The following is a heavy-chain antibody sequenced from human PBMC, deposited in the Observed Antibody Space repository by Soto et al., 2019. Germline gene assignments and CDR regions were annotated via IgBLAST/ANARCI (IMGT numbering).Heavy chain of an antibody. CDR3: ARGVPVVVVAATPLYYFDY. CDR1: GGSISSGGYY. D-gene: IGHD2-15*01. Sequence: SETLSLTCTVSGGSISSGGYYWSWIRQHPGKGLEWIGYIYYSGSTYYNPSLKSRVTISVDTSKNQFSLKLSSVTAADTAVYYCARGVPVVVVAATPLYYFDYWGQGTLVTVSS. CDR2: IYYSGST. J-gene: IGHJ4*02. V-gene: IGHV4-31*03.